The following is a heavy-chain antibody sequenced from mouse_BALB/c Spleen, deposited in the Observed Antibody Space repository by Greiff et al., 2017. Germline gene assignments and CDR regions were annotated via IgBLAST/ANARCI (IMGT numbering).Heavy chain of an antibody. CDR3: ARGFYYDYFFAY. CDR2: ISSGSSTI. Sequence: EVKVVESGGGLVQPGGSRKLSCAASGFTFSSFGMHWVRQAPEKGLEWVAYISSGSSTIYYADTVKGRFTISRDNPKNTLFLQMTSLRSEDTAMYYCARGFYYDYFFAYWGQGTLVTVSA. J-gene: IGHJ3*01. D-gene: IGHD2-4*01. V-gene: IGHV5-17*02. CDR1: GFTFSSFG.